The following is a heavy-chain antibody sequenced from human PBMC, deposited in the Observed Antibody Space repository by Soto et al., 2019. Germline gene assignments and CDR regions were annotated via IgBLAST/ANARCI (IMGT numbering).Heavy chain of an antibody. J-gene: IGHJ4*02. Sequence: EVQLVESGGGLVKPGGSLRLSCAASGFTFSSYSMNWVRQAPGKGLEWVSSISSSSSYIYYADSVKGRFTISRDNAKNALYMQMNSLRAEDTAVDYCARADDNFDYWGQGTLVTVSS. D-gene: IGHD1-1*01. CDR2: ISSSSSYI. CDR1: GFTFSSYS. CDR3: ARADDNFDY. V-gene: IGHV3-21*01.